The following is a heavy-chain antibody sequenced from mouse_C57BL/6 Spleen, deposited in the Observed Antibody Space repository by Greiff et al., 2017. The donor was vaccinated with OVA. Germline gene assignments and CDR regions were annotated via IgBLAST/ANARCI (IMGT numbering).Heavy chain of an antibody. CDR3: ARDYYGFAY. Sequence: EVQVVESGGGLVKPGGSLKLSCAASGFTFSSYAMSWVRQTPEKRLECVATISDGGSYTYYPDNVKGRFTISRDNAKNNLYLQMSHLKSEDTAMYYCARDYYGFAYWGQGTLVTVSA. V-gene: IGHV5-4*01. J-gene: IGHJ3*01. CDR1: GFTFSSYA. D-gene: IGHD1-1*01. CDR2: ISDGGSYT.